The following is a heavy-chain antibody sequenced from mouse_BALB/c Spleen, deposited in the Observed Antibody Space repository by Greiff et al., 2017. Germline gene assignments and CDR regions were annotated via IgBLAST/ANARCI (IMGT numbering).Heavy chain of an antibody. CDR1: GFNIKDTY. D-gene: IGHD2-4*01. CDR2: IDPANGNT. J-gene: IGHJ3*01. Sequence: EVQLQQSGAELVKPGASVKLSCTASGFNIKDTYMHWVKQRPEQGLEWIGRIDPANGNTKYDPKFQGKATITADTSSNTAYLQLSSLTSEDTAVSYCAMGENYAASAHWGAGTLVTVS. V-gene: IGHV14-3*02. CDR3: AMGENYAASAH.